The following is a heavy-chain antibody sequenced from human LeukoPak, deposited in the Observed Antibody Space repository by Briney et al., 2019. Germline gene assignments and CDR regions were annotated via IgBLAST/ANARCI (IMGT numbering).Heavy chain of an antibody. J-gene: IGHJ4*02. Sequence: SETLTLTCTVSGGSISTYYWSWIRQPPGKGLEWIGYINYSRSTNYNPSPKSRVTISVDTSKNQFSLKLSSVTAAYTAVYYCARTYSYFDYWGQGTLVTVSS. CDR3: ARTYSYFDY. CDR1: GGSISTYY. CDR2: INYSRST. D-gene: IGHD2-15*01. V-gene: IGHV4-59*08.